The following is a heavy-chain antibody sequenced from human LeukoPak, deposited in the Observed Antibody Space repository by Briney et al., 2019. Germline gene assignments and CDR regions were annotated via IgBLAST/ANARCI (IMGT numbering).Heavy chain of an antibody. Sequence: SETLSLTCSVSGGSISSSCWSWIRQPAGKGLEWIGHIYTSGSINFNPSLKSRVTMSVDTSKNQISLKLSSVTAADTAVYYCARVDYSSSWFVDYWGQGTLVTVSS. V-gene: IGHV4-4*07. J-gene: IGHJ4*02. CDR2: IYTSGSI. CDR1: GGSISSSC. D-gene: IGHD6-13*01. CDR3: ARVDYSSSWFVDY.